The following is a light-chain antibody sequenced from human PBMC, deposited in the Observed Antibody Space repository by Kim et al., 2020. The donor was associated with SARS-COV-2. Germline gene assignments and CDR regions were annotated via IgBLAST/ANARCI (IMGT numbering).Light chain of an antibody. CDR2: WGS. CDR3: QQYYSTRPLT. V-gene: IGKV4-1*01. Sequence: DIVMTQSPDSLTVSLGERATIHCKSSQSVLSTSNNKNNLACYQQKAGQPPQLLIFWGSTRESGVPARFSGSGSGTDFTHTIDSVQAEDVAVYYCQQYYSTRPLTFGGGTKVDIK. CDR1: QSVLSTSNNKNN. J-gene: IGKJ4*01.